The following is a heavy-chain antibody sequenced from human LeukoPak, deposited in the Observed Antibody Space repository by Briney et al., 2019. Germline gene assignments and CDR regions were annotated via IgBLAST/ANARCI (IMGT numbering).Heavy chain of an antibody. CDR1: GFTFSTYW. J-gene: IGHJ4*02. CDR2: IAFDDTDR. Sequence: TGGSLRLSCAGSGFTFSTYWMTWVRQAPGKGLEWVAAIAFDDTDRYYIDSVKGRFTISRDDSKNTLYLHMTSLRAEDTAVYYCTNSDDYGDYWGQGTLVTVSS. V-gene: IGHV3-30*18. CDR3: TNSDDYGDY.